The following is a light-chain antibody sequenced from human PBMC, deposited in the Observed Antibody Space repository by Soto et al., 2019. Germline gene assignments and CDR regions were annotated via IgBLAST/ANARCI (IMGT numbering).Light chain of an antibody. CDR1: SSDVGGYNH. Sequence: QSVLTQPASVSGSPGQSITISCTGTSSDVGGYNHVSWYQHHPGKAPKRIIYEVTKRPSGVSNRFSGYKSGDTASLTISGLQAEDEADYYCSSHTASTTRIFGTGTKVTVL. CDR3: SSHTASTTRI. V-gene: IGLV2-14*01. J-gene: IGLJ1*01. CDR2: EVT.